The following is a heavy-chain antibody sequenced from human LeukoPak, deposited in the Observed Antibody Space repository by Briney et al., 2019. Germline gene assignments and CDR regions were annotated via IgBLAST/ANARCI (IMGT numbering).Heavy chain of an antibody. J-gene: IGHJ4*02. CDR1: GFTFDDYA. D-gene: IGHD2-15*01. V-gene: IGHV3-43*02. Sequence: SGVSLRLSCAASGFTFDDYAMHWVRQAPGKGLEWVSLISGDGGTTYYADSVKGRFTISRDNSKNSLYLQMNSLRTEDTALYYCAKDEGRCLDYWGQGTLVTVSS. CDR2: ISGDGGTT. CDR3: AKDEGRCLDY.